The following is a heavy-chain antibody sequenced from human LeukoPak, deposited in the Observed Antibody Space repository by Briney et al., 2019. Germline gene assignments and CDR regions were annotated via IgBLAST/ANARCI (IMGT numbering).Heavy chain of an antibody. CDR1: GGSISSSSYY. D-gene: IGHD6-13*01. CDR2: IYYSGST. V-gene: IGHV4-39*07. CDR3: ARDRSSLGIAAAGTTGDNWFDP. Sequence: KTSETLSLTCTVSGGSISSSSYYWGWIRQPPGKGLEWIGSIYYSGSTYYNPSLKSRVTISVDTSKNQFSLKLSSVTAADTAVYYCARDRSSLGIAAAGTTGDNWFDPWGQGTLVTVSS. J-gene: IGHJ5*02.